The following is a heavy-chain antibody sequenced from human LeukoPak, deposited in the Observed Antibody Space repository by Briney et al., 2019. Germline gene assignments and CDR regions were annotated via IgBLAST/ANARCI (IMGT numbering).Heavy chain of an antibody. CDR3: AKTNVKYCSGGSCFDAFDI. CDR2: ISGSGTNI. D-gene: IGHD2-15*01. Sequence: GGSLRLSCAASGFTFSSYEMNWVRQAPGKGLEWVSYISGSGTNIYYADSVKGRFTISRDNSKNTLNLQMNSLRAEDTAVYYCAKTNVKYCSGGSCFDAFDIWGQGTMVTVSS. V-gene: IGHV3-48*03. CDR1: GFTFSSYE. J-gene: IGHJ3*02.